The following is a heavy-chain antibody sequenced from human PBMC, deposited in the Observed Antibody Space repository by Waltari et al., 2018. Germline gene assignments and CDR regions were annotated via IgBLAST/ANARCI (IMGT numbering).Heavy chain of an antibody. CDR3: AKGVVVIATPDAFDI. V-gene: IGHV3-23*01. CDR2: IRGSGGST. D-gene: IGHD2-21*01. Sequence: EVQLLESGGGLVQPGGSLRLSCAASGFTFSSYAMSWVRQAPGKGLEWISAIRGSGGSTYYADSVKGRLTISRDNSKNTLYLQMNSLRAEDTAVYYCAKGVVVIATPDAFDIWGQGTMVTVSS. CDR1: GFTFSSYA. J-gene: IGHJ3*02.